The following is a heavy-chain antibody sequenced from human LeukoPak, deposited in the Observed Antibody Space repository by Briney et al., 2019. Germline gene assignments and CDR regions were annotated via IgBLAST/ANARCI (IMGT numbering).Heavy chain of an antibody. CDR3: ARSDYGGPGDFDK. CDR1: GYTFTRYD. V-gene: IGHV1-18*01. Sequence: ASVKVSCKASGYTFTRYDINWVRQAPGQGLEWMGWISTHTGITNYAEKFQGRVSLTTDTSTSTAYMELKSLRSDDTAVYYCARSDYGGPGDFDKWGQGTLVTVSS. D-gene: IGHD4-23*01. CDR2: ISTHTGIT. J-gene: IGHJ4*02.